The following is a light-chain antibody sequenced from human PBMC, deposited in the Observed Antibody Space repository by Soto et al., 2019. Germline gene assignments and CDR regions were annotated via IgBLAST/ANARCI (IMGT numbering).Light chain of an antibody. CDR3: HQRQSWPRT. Sequence: EIVLTQSPATLSSFPGDRVTLSCSASQYINTRLAWYQHRPGQSPRLLIYQTSLRAAGIPARFSASGSGTDFTLTFSDVQPEDFALYYCHQRQSWPRTFGQGTKVDIK. V-gene: IGKV3-11*01. CDR2: QTS. J-gene: IGKJ1*01. CDR1: QYINTR.